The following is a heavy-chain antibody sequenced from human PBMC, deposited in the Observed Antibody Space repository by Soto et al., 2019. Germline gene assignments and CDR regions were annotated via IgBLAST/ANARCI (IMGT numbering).Heavy chain of an antibody. V-gene: IGHV3-53*01. CDR3: AREGVGVLGFDY. D-gene: IGHD3-16*02. CDR2: IYNAGNT. J-gene: IGHJ4*02. Sequence: GGSLRLSCAASGFSVSGTYMSWVRQAPGKGLEWVSGIYNAGNTFYADSVKGRFTISRDNSKNTLHLQMNSLRAEDSAVYYCAREGVGVLGFDYWGQGTLVTVSS. CDR1: GFSVSGTY.